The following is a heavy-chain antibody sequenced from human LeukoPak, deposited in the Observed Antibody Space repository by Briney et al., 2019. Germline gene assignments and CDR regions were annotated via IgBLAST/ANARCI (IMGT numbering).Heavy chain of an antibody. J-gene: IGHJ6*03. CDR3: ARALGIASSGYYYYMDV. Sequence: PSETLSLTCTVAGGSISNYYWSWIRQSPGKGREWIGYSYNSGNTNYNPSLRSRVPISVDTSKNQFSLKLSSVTAAATAVYYCARALGIASSGYYYYMDVWGKGTTVTVSS. CDR1: GGSISNYY. V-gene: IGHV4-59*08. CDR2: SYNSGNT. D-gene: IGHD7-27*01.